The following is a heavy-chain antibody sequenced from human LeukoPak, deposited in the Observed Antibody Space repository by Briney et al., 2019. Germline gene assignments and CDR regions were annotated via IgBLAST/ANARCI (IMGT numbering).Heavy chain of an antibody. CDR2: INYSGST. Sequence: PSETLSLTCAVYGGSFSGYYWSWIRQPPGKGLEWIGEINYSGSTNYNPSLKSRVTISVDTSKNQFSLKLSSVTAADTAVYYCARGHLITMLRGVILYFQHWGQGTLVTVSS. J-gene: IGHJ1*01. D-gene: IGHD3-10*01. CDR1: GGSFSGYY. CDR3: ARGHLITMLRGVILYFQH. V-gene: IGHV4-34*01.